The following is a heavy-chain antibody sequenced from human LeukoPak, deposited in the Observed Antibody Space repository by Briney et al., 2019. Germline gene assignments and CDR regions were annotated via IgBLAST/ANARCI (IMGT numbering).Heavy chain of an antibody. D-gene: IGHD5-18*01. V-gene: IGHV4-34*01. Sequence: SETLSLTCAVYGGSFSGYYWSWIRQPPGKGLEWIGEINHSGSTNYNPSLKSRVTISVDTSKNQFSLKLSSVTAADTAVYYCARHSKERQLRLHYADYWGQGTLVTVSS. J-gene: IGHJ4*02. CDR1: GGSFSGYY. CDR2: INHSGST. CDR3: ARHSKERQLRLHYADY.